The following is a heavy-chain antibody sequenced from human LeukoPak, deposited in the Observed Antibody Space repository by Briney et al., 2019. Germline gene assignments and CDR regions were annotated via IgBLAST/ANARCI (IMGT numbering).Heavy chain of an antibody. Sequence: ASVKVSCKASGYTFTSYGISWVRQAPGQGLEWMGWISAYNGNTNYAQKLQGRVTMTTDTSTSTAYMELRSLRSDDTAVYYCARPSSGWYSGAFDTWGQGTMVTVSS. CDR1: GYTFTSYG. J-gene: IGHJ3*02. CDR3: ARPSSGWYSGAFDT. D-gene: IGHD6-19*01. CDR2: ISAYNGNT. V-gene: IGHV1-18*01.